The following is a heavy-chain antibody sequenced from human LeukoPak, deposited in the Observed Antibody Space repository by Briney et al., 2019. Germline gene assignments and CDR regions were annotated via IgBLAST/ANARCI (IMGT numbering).Heavy chain of an antibody. CDR1: GFTFSNYL. J-gene: IGHJ3*02. V-gene: IGHV3-48*01. D-gene: IGHD2-15*01. Sequence: GGSLRLSCVGSGFTFSNYLMNWVRQALGKGLEWVSFISSTGGTIYYADAVKGRFTVSRDNAKNSLLLQMNSLRAEDTALYYCARGYSRAAFDIWGQGTMVTVSS. CDR2: ISSTGGTI. CDR3: ARGYSRAAFDI.